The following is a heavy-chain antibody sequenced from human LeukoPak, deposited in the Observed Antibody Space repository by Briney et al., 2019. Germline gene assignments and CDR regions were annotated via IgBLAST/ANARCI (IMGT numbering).Heavy chain of an antibody. CDR1: GFTFSSYM. J-gene: IGHJ4*02. CDR2: ISSSSSYL. CDR3: AKSSSTAFDN. Sequence: PGGALRVSCAASGFTFSSYMMNWGRPAPGERLEWVSSISSSSSYLYYADSVKGRFTISRDNAKNSLYLQMNSLRAEDTAVYYCAKSSSTAFDNWGQGTLVTVSS. V-gene: IGHV3-21*04. D-gene: IGHD2-2*01.